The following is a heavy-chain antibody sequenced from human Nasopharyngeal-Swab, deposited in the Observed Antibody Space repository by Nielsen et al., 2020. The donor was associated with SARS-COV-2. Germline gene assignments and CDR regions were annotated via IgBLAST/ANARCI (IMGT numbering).Heavy chain of an antibody. J-gene: IGHJ3*02. CDR2: ISGSGGST. CDR1: GFTFSSYA. D-gene: IGHD2/OR15-2a*01. CDR3: ARGNRPVAFDI. Sequence: GESLKISCAASGFTFSSYAMSWVRQAPGKGLEWVSAISGSGGSTYYADSVKGRFTISRDNSKNTLYLQMNSLRAEDTAVYYCARGNRPVAFDIWGQGTMVTVSS. V-gene: IGHV3-23*01.